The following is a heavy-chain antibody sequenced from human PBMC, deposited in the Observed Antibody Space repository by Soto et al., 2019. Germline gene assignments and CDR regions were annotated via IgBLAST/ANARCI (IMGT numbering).Heavy chain of an antibody. D-gene: IGHD6-19*01. CDR3: AIAVAGTHGMDV. Sequence: QVQLVQSGAEVTKPGSSVKVSCKASGGTFSSYTISWVRQAPGQGLEWMGRIIPILGIANYAQKCQVRVTITADKSTSTAYMGLSSLRSEDTAVYYCAIAVAGTHGMDVWGQGTTVTVSS. V-gene: IGHV1-69*02. CDR2: IIPILGIA. CDR1: GGTFSSYT. J-gene: IGHJ6*02.